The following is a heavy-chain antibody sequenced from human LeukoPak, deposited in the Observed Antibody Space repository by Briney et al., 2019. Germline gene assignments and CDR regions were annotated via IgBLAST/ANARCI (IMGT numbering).Heavy chain of an antibody. D-gene: IGHD3-10*01. CDR2: IYYSGSTS. Sequence: SETLSLTCTVSGGSISSGDYYWSWIRQHPGKGLEWIGYIYYSGSTSYYNPSLKSRVIISVDTSKNQFSLKLSSVTAADTAVYYCARVGRYYGSGSYDNFDYRGQGTLVTVSS. CDR1: GGSISSGDYY. CDR3: ARVGRYYGSGSYDNFDY. V-gene: IGHV4-31*03. J-gene: IGHJ4*02.